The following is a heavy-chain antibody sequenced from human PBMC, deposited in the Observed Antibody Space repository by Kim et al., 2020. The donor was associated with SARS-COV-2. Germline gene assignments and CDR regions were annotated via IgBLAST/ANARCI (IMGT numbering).Heavy chain of an antibody. D-gene: IGHD3-22*01. Sequence: GGSLRLSCAASGFTFSNYGMHWVRQAPGKGLEWVAVIWYDGSNKYYADSVKGRFTISRDNSKNTLYLQMNSLRAEDTALYYCAKEGAYYDSSGLEDLDYWGQGTLFTVSS. V-gene: IGHV3-33*06. CDR2: IWYDGSNK. CDR1: GFTFSNYG. CDR3: AKEGAYYDSSGLEDLDY. J-gene: IGHJ4*02.